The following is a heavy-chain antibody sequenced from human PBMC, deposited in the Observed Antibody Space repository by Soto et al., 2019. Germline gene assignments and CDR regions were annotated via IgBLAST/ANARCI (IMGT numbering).Heavy chain of an antibody. Sequence: GGSLRLSCAASGFTFSNAWMSWVRQAPGKGLEWVGRIKSKTDGGTTDYAAPVKGRFTISRDDSKNTLYLQMNSLKTEDTAVYSCTTGRDDYGYYYYYYMDVWGKGTTVTVSS. CDR3: TTGRDDYGYYYYYYMDV. J-gene: IGHJ6*03. CDR2: IKSKTDGGTT. CDR1: GFTFSNAW. D-gene: IGHD4-17*01. V-gene: IGHV3-15*01.